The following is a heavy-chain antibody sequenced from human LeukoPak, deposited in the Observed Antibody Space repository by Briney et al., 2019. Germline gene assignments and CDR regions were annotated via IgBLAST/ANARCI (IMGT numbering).Heavy chain of an antibody. CDR2: IIPIFGTA. J-gene: IGHJ4*02. CDR1: GGTFSSYA. Sequence: SVKVSCKASGGTFSSYAVSWVRQAPGQGLEWMGGIIPIFGTANYAQKFQGRVTITADESTSTAYMELSSLRSEDTAVYYCARGVLQLAEGLGYFDYWGQGTLVTVSS. V-gene: IGHV1-69*13. CDR3: ARGVLQLAEGLGYFDY. D-gene: IGHD6-13*01.